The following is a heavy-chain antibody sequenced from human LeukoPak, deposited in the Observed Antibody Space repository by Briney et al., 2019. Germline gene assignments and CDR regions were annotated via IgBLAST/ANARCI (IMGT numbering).Heavy chain of an antibody. V-gene: IGHV5-51*01. CDR1: GSIFTSYW. CDR3: ARQGPLWFGDSNWFDP. CDR2: FYPGDSDT. D-gene: IGHD3-10*01. J-gene: IGHJ5*02. Sequence: RSGESLKISCQRSGSIFTSYWIGGVRHLPGKALEWMRIFYPGDSDTSYSPSFQGHFTISANNSISTAYLQSSSLKASDTAMSYCARQGPLWFGDSNWFDPWGQGTLVTVSS.